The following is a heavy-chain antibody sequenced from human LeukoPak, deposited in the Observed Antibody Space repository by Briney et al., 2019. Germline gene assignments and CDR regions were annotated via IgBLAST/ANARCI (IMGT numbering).Heavy chain of an antibody. CDR1: GFTFSSYA. J-gene: IGHJ4*02. V-gene: IGHV3-23*01. CDR3: ARDSYYYDSGYFDY. D-gene: IGHD3-22*01. Sequence: GGSLRLSCAASGFTFSSYAVSWVRQAPGKGLEWVSAISGSGGSTYYADSVKGRFTISRDNSKNTLYLQMNSLRAEDTAVYYCARDSYYYDSGYFDYWGQGTLVTVSS. CDR2: ISGSGGST.